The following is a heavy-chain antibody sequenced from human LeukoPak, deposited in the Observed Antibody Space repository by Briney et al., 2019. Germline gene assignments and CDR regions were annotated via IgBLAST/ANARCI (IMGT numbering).Heavy chain of an antibody. CDR1: GFTFSTFA. CDR2: IGASGRSI. CDR3: AKSTTTVTPYYFDY. Sequence: PGESLRLSCAASGFTFSTFAMSWVRQAPGKGLEWVSAIGASGRSIYYADSVKGRFTISRDNSKNTLYLQMNSLRAEDTAVYYCAKSTTTVTPYYFDYWGQGNLVTVSS. J-gene: IGHJ4*02. V-gene: IGHV3-23*01. D-gene: IGHD4-17*01.